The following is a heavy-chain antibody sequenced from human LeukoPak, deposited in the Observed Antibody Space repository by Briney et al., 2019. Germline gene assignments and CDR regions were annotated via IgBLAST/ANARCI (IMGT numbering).Heavy chain of an antibody. CDR1: GGSISSYY. D-gene: IGHD3-10*01. CDR2: IFYSATT. CDR3: ARQGSGRSPLGY. V-gene: IGHV4-59*08. J-gene: IGHJ4*02. Sequence: LETLSLTCTVSGGSISSYYWSWIRQPPGKGLEWIGYIFYSATTTNNPSLESRVTISVDTSKNQFSLNLSSVTAADTAVYYCARQGSGRSPLGYWGQGTLVTVSP.